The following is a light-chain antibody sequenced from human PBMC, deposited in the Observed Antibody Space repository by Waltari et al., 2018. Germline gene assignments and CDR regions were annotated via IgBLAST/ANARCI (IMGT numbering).Light chain of an antibody. Sequence: QSALTQPASVSGSPGQSITISCTGPNSDVATYNLISWYQHHPDKAPKLIFYEATKRPSVVSIRFSGSKSHNSASLTSFGLQAEDEADYYCCSSTDTNNIVFGGGTKLTVL. CDR2: EAT. J-gene: IGLJ2*01. CDR3: CSSTDTNNIV. V-gene: IGLV2-23*01. CDR1: NSDVATYNL.